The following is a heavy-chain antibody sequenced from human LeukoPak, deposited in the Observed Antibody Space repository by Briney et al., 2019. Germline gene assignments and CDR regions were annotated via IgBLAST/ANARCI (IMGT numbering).Heavy chain of an antibody. V-gene: IGHV1-8*01. D-gene: IGHD3-9*01. J-gene: IGHJ5*02. CDR3: ARGGSLTGYHAWFDP. Sequence: GASVEVSCKASGYTFTNYDINWVRQASGQGLEWMGWMDPKKGNTGYAQKFRGRVTLTRNSSINTAYVELSSLTSEDTAVYYCARGGSLTGYHAWFDPWGQGTLVAVSS. CDR1: GYTFTNYD. CDR2: MDPKKGNT.